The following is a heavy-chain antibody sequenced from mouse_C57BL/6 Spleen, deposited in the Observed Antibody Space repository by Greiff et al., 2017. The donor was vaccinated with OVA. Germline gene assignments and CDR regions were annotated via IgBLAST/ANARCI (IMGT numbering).Heavy chain of an antibody. CDR2: IDPSDSYT. J-gene: IGHJ1*03. D-gene: IGHD2-1*01. Sequence: QVQLQQPGAELVKPGASVKLSCKASGYTFTSYWMQWVKQRPGQGLEWIGEIDPSDSYTDYNQKFKGKATLTVDTSSSTAYMQLSSLTSEDSAVYYCARSRYGKGWYFDVWGTGTTVTVSS. V-gene: IGHV1-50*01. CDR1: GYTFTSYW. CDR3: ARSRYGKGWYFDV.